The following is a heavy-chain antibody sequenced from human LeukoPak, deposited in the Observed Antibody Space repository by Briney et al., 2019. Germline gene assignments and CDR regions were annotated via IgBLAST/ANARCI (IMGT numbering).Heavy chain of an antibody. J-gene: IGHJ4*02. CDR3: AREGGPCRLLDY. CDR2: IHLDGRT. V-gene: IGHV4-4*02. CDR1: GGSISSTNC. Sequence: PSETLSLTCGASGGSISSTNCWTWVRQPPGKGLEGIGEIHLDGRTNYSPSPQSRLAMSVDISKNHISLKLTSVTAPDTAVYYCAREGGPCRLLDYTGQGLLVTVSS.